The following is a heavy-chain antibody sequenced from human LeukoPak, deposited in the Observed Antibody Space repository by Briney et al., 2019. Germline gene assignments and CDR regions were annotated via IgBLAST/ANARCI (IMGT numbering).Heavy chain of an antibody. CDR2: ISSSSYI. Sequence: GGSLRLSCAASGFTFSSYSMNWVRQAPGKGLEWVSSISSSSYIYYADSVKGRFTISRDNAKNSLYLQMNSLRAEDTAVYYCARSPSGSYDGRAFDIWGQGTMVTVSS. V-gene: IGHV3-21*01. J-gene: IGHJ3*02. CDR3: ARSPSGSYDGRAFDI. D-gene: IGHD1-26*01. CDR1: GFTFSSYS.